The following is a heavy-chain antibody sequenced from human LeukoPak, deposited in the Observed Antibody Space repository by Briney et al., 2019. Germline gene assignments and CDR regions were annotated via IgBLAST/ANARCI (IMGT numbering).Heavy chain of an antibody. CDR2: ISSSGSTI. J-gene: IGHJ3*02. CDR1: GFTFSSYS. V-gene: IGHV3-48*04. D-gene: IGHD6-13*01. CDR3: AKDIGPIALDAFDI. Sequence: PGGSLRLSCAASGFTFSSYSMNWVRQAPGKGLEWVSYISSSGSTIYYADSVKGRFTISRDNAKNSLYLQMNSLRAEDTALFYCAKDIGPIALDAFDIWGQGTMVTVSS.